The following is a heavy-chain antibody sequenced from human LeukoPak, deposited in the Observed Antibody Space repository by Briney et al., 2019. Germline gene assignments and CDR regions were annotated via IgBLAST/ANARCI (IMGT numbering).Heavy chain of an antibody. CDR2: IYYSGSI. J-gene: IGHJ5*02. Sequence: SETLSLTCTVSGGSISSGGYWWSWIRQYPGKGLEWIGYIYYSGSIYYNPSLRSRVTMSVDTSQNQYSLKLNSVAAADTAVYYCAREIAAAGNWFDPWGQGTLVTVSS. CDR3: AREIAAAGNWFDP. D-gene: IGHD6-13*01. CDR1: GGSISSGGYW. V-gene: IGHV4-31*03.